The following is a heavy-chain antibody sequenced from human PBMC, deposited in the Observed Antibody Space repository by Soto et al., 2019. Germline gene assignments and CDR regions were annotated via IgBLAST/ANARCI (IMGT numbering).Heavy chain of an antibody. CDR3: TREGGSYFRRGFDY. J-gene: IGHJ4*02. V-gene: IGHV1-2*02. CDR1: GYTFTGNY. Sequence: VASVKVSCKASGYTFTGNYMHWVRQAPGQGLEWMGWINPNTGGTNYAQKFQGRVTMTRDTSISTAYMELSRLRSDDTAIYYCTREGGSYFRRGFDYWGQGTLVTVSS. D-gene: IGHD1-26*01. CDR2: INPNTGGT.